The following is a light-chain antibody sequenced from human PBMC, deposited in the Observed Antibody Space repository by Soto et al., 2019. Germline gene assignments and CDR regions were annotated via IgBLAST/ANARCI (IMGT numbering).Light chain of an antibody. V-gene: IGLV1-40*01. CDR3: QSYDSSLSGHVI. Sequence: QLVLTQPPSVSGAPGQRVTISCTGSSSNIGSGYHVQWYQQVPGTAPKLLIYNNNDRPAGVPDRFSGSRSGTSASLAITGLQAGDEADYYRQSYDSSLSGHVIFGGGTKLTVL. J-gene: IGLJ2*01. CDR1: SSNIGSGYH. CDR2: NNN.